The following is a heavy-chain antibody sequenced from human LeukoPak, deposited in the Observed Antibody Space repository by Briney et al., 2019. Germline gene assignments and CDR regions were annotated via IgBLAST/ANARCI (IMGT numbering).Heavy chain of an antibody. Sequence: GASVKVSCKASGYTFTSYDINWVRQATGQGLEWMGWMNPNSGNTGYAQKFQGRVTITRSTSISTAYMELSSLRSEDTAVYYCVKAPSPCSGGSCYPVHFDYWGQGTLVTVSS. V-gene: IGHV1-8*03. D-gene: IGHD2-15*01. CDR1: GYTFTSYD. CDR3: VKAPSPCSGGSCYPVHFDY. CDR2: MNPNSGNT. J-gene: IGHJ4*02.